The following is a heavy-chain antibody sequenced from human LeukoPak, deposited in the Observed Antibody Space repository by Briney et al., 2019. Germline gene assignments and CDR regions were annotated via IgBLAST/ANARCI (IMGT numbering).Heavy chain of an antibody. CDR1: GFTFSSYS. CDR3: ASQLVKNYYFHY. V-gene: IGHV3-48*01. Sequence: GGSLRLSCAASGFTFSSYSMNWVRQAPGKGLEWVSYISTSSSTIYYADSVEGRFTISRDNAKNSLHLQMNSLRAEDTAVYYCASQLVKNYYFHYWGQGTLVTVSS. D-gene: IGHD1-1*01. CDR2: ISTSSSTI. J-gene: IGHJ4*02.